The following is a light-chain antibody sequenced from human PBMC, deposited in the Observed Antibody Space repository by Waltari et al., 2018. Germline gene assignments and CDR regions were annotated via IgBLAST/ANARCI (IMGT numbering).Light chain of an antibody. CDR1: QIISSY. J-gene: IGKJ4*01. CDR2: AAS. CDR3: QQSYSTPLT. Sequence: DIQMTQSPSSLYASVGDRVTIPCRASQIISSYLNWYQQKPGKAPKLLIYAASSLQSGVPSRFSGSGSGTDFTLTISSLQPEDFATYYCQQSYSTPLTFGGGTKVEIK. V-gene: IGKV1-39*01.